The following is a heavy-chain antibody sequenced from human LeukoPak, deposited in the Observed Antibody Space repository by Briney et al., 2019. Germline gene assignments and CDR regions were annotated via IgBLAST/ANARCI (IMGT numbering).Heavy chain of an antibody. CDR3: ARDYYYDSSGYYLDAFDI. Sequence: PSETLSLTCTVSGGSISRYHWSWVRQPPGKGLEWIGYIYYSGSTNYNPSLKSRVTMSVDTSKNQFSLKLSSVTAADTAVYYCARDYYYDSSGYYLDAFDIWGQGTMVTVSS. J-gene: IGHJ3*02. D-gene: IGHD3-22*01. CDR2: IYYSGST. CDR1: GGSISRYH. V-gene: IGHV4-59*12.